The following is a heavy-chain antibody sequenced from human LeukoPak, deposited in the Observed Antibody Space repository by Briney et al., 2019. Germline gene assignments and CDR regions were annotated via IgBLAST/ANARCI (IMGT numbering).Heavy chain of an antibody. CDR2: ISSSSSYI. Sequence: GGSLSLSCAASGFTFSSYSMNWVRQAPGKGLEWVSSISSSSSYIYYADSVKGRFTISRDNAKNSLYLQMNSLRAEDTAVYYCARDDVWSSVDYWGQGTLVTVSS. CDR3: ARDDVWSSVDY. D-gene: IGHD3-16*01. V-gene: IGHV3-21*01. CDR1: GFTFSSYS. J-gene: IGHJ4*02.